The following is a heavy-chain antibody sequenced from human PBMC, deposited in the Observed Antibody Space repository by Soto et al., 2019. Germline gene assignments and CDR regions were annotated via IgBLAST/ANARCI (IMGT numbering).Heavy chain of an antibody. CDR1: GFTFSDHY. CDR3: ARISIAALDY. V-gene: IGHV3-72*01. D-gene: IGHD6-6*01. CDR2: TRNKANSYTT. J-gene: IGHJ4*02. Sequence: GGSLRLSCAASGFTFSDHYMDWVRQAPGKGLEWVGRTRNKANSYTTEYAASVKGRFTISRDDSKNSLYLQMNSLKTEDTAVYYCARISIAALDYWGQGTLVTVSS.